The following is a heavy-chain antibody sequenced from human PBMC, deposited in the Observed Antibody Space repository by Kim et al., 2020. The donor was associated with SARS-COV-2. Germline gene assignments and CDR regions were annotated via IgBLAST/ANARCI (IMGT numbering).Heavy chain of an antibody. CDR1: GGSISSYY. Sequence: SETLSLTCTVSGGSISSYYWSWIRQPPGKGLEWIGYIYYSGSTNYNPSLKSRVTISVDTSKNQFSLKLSSVTAADTAVYYCARSGTVGGYSGSYYSWGQGTLVTVSS. D-gene: IGHD1-26*01. CDR3: ARSGTVGGYSGSYYS. CDR2: IYYSGST. V-gene: IGHV4-59*08. J-gene: IGHJ4*02.